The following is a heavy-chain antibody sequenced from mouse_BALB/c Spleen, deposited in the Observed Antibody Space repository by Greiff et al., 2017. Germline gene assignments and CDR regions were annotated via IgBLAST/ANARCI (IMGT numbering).Heavy chain of an antibody. V-gene: IGHV5-6-4*01. D-gene: IGHD1-2*01. Sequence: EVQVVESGGGLVKPGGSLKLSCAASGFTFSSYTMSWVRQTPEKRLEWVATISSGGSYTYYPDSVKGRFTISRDNAKNTLYLQMSSLKSEDTAMYYCTRVLITTAYYFDYWGKGTTRTVSS. CDR3: TRVLITTAYYFDY. CDR2: ISSGGSYT. CDR1: GFTFSSYT. J-gene: IGHJ2*01.